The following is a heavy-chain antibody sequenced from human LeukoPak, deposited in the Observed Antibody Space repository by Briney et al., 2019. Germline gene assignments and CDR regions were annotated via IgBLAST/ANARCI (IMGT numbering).Heavy chain of an antibody. J-gene: IGHJ4*02. D-gene: IGHD2-15*01. Sequence: GGSLRLSCAASGFTFSSYSLNWVRQAPGKGLEWVSYITSSSSSIYYADSVKGRFTISRDNAKNSLYLQMNSLRAEDTAMYYCARDYCSGGRCYSVDYWGQGTLVTVSS. CDR1: GFTFSSYS. CDR2: ITSSSSSI. V-gene: IGHV3-48*04. CDR3: ARDYCSGGRCYSVDY.